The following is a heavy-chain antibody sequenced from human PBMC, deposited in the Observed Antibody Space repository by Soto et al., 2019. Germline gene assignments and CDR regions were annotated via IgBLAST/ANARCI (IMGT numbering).Heavy chain of an antibody. J-gene: IGHJ4*02. Sequence: DTLSLTCTVSGVSVSSGSFYWAWIRQPPGKGLEWIGFGSYSGTTNYKPSLKSRVTISVDTSRSQISLKVSSLTAADTAVYYCARGATVTQYDYWGQGTLVTVSS. CDR1: GVSVSSGSFY. CDR3: ARGATVTQYDY. D-gene: IGHD4-17*01. V-gene: IGHV4-61*01. CDR2: GSYSGTT.